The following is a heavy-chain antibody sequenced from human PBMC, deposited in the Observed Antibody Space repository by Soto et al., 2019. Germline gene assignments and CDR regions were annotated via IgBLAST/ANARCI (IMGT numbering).Heavy chain of an antibody. Sequence: ASETLSLTSTVSGGSINNLYWSWIRQPPGKGLEWIGYIYYSGTTNYNPSLKGRVTISVDTSKNQFSLNLTSLTAADTAVYYCVNAISSTTSDHYFGQGTLVTVSS. D-gene: IGHD2-8*01. CDR3: VNAISSTTSDHY. V-gene: IGHV4-59*11. CDR1: GGSINNLY. CDR2: IYYSGTT. J-gene: IGHJ4*02.